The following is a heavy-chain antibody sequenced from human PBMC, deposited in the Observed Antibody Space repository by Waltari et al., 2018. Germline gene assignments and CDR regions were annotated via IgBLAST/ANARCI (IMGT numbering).Heavy chain of an antibody. CDR3: ARIMSLRYFDWLPYYYGMDV. V-gene: IGHV2-26*01. CDR1: GFSLSNARMG. Sequence: QVTLKESGPVLVKPTETLTLTCTVSGFSLSNARMGVSWIRQPPGKALEWLAHIFSNDEKSYRTSLKSRVTITKDTSKSQVVLTMTNMDPVDTATYYCARIMSLRYFDWLPYYYGMDVWGQGTTVTVSS. CDR2: IFSNDEK. J-gene: IGHJ6*02. D-gene: IGHD3-9*01.